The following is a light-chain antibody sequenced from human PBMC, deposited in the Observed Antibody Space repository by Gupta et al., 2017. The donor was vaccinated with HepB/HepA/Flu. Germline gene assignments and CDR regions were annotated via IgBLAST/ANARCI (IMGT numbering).Light chain of an antibody. J-gene: IGKJ2*01. CDR3: MQYTYWPHT. Sequence: DVVLTQSPLSLPVTLGQPASISCTSSQSLVTTDGNTYFDWFHQGPGQSPRRLIYKVSNRDSGVPDRFSGSGSGTDFTLKISRVEAEDLGVYYCMQYTYWPHTFGHGTKLEIK. CDR2: KVS. CDR1: QSLVTTDGNTY. V-gene: IGKV2-30*01.